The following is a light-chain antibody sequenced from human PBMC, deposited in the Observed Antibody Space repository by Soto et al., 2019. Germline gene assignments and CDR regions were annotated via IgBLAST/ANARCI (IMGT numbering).Light chain of an antibody. V-gene: IGKV3-20*01. J-gene: IGKJ2*01. CDR1: ESVNSNY. Sequence: EIILTQSPGTLSLSPGESATLSCRASESVNSNYLAWYQQKPGQAPRLLIYGASTRATGVPARFSGSGSATEFTLSISSLESEDVAVYYCQQYGDWPPETFGQGTKLEI. CDR2: GAS. CDR3: QQYGDWPPET.